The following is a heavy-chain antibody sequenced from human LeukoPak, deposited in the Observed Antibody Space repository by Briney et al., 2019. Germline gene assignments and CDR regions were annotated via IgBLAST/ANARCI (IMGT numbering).Heavy chain of an antibody. CDR1: GGSISSGSYY. V-gene: IGHV4-61*02. CDR3: ARTVYHAFDI. J-gene: IGHJ3*02. CDR2: IYTSGST. Sequence: SQTLSLTCTDSGGSISSGSYYWSWIRQPAGKGLEWIGRIYTSGSTNYNPSLKSRVTISVDTSKNQFSLKLSSVTAADTAVYYCARTVYHAFDIWGQGTMVTVSS. D-gene: IGHD3-16*01.